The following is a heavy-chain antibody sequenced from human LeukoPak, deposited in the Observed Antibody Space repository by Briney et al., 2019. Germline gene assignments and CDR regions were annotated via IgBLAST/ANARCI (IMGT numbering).Heavy chain of an antibody. J-gene: IGHJ6*03. Sequence: SETLSLTCAVYGGSFSGYYWSWIRQPPGKGLEWIGEINHSGGTNYNPSLKSRVTISVDTSKNQFSLKLNSVTAADTAVYYCARGLRVRTFGELSWYIDVWGKGTTVIVSS. D-gene: IGHD3-3*01. V-gene: IGHV4-34*01. CDR1: GGSFSGYY. CDR2: INHSGGT. CDR3: ARGLRVRTFGELSWYIDV.